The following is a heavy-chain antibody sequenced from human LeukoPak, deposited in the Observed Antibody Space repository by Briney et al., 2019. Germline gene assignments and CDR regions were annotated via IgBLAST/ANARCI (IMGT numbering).Heavy chain of an antibody. Sequence: PWGVPRLSCSASGFTLRNYGMHRVRQAPGKGVERGAVIWYDGSNKYYADSVKGRFTISRDNSKNTLYLQMNSLRAEDTAVYYCARDTYDDYVPLDYWGQGTLVTVSS. CDR3: ARDTYDDYVPLDY. CDR2: IWYDGSNK. J-gene: IGHJ4*02. CDR1: GFTLRNYG. V-gene: IGHV3-33*01. D-gene: IGHD4-17*01.